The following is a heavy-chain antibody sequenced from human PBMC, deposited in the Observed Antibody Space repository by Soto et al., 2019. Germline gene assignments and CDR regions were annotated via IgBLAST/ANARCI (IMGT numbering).Heavy chain of an antibody. V-gene: IGHV1-69*12. D-gene: IGHD5-18*01. Sequence: QVQLVQSGAEVKKPESSVKVSCKAPGGTFSTYAISWVRQAPGQGLEWMGGITTMFGTANYAQRFQDRVTITADESTNTVYMELSSLGSDDPAVYFCASGIQLWLRRINNGYSGWGQGTLVTVSS. CDR3: ASGIQLWLRRINNGYSG. CDR1: GGTFSTYA. J-gene: IGHJ4*02. CDR2: ITTMFGTA.